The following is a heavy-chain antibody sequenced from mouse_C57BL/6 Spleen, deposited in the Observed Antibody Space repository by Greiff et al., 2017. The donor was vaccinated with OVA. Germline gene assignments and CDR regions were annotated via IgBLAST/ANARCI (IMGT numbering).Heavy chain of an antibody. CDR1: GFSLTSYG. CDR3: ARGGGTRYYFDY. CDR2: IWSGGST. D-gene: IGHD3-3*01. Sequence: QVQLKQSGPGLVQPSQSLSITCTVSGFSLTSYGVHWVRQSPGKGLEWLGVIWSGGSTDYNAAFISRLSISKDNSKSQVFFKMNSLQADDTAIYYCARGGGTRYYFDYWGQGTTLTVSS. V-gene: IGHV2-2*01. J-gene: IGHJ2*01.